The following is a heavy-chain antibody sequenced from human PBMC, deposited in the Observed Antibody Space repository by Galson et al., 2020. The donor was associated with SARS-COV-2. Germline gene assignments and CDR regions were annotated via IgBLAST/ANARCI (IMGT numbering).Heavy chain of an antibody. CDR2: ISGSSSYI. CDR3: ATGENYFDSSGYYCRN. D-gene: IGHD3-22*01. CDR1: GFTFSSYS. J-gene: IGHJ4*02. V-gene: IGHV3-21*01. Sequence: GESLKISCAASGFTFSSYSMNWVRQAPGKGLEWVSSISGSSSYIYYADSMKGRFTISRDNARNSLSLQMNSLRAEDTAVYYCATGENYFDSSGYYCRNWGQGTLVTVSS.